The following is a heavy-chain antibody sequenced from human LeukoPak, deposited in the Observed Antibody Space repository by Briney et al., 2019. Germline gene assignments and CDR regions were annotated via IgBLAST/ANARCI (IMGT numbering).Heavy chain of an antibody. CDR3: ARSDTAMVTSYYYGMDV. CDR2: IIPIFGTA. Sequence: ASVKVSCKASGGTFSSYAISWVRQAPGQGLEWMGGIIPIFGTANYAQKFQGRVTITTDESTSTAYMERRSLRSDDTAVYYCARSDTAMVTSYYYGMDVWGQGTTVTVSS. D-gene: IGHD5-18*01. V-gene: IGHV1-69*05. J-gene: IGHJ6*02. CDR1: GGTFSSYA.